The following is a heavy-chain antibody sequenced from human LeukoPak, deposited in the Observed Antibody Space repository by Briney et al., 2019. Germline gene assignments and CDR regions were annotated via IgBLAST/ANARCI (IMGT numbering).Heavy chain of an antibody. D-gene: IGHD4-17*01. CDR1: GGTFSSYA. CDR2: IIPIFGTA. J-gene: IGHJ5*02. CDR3: ARQYTVTTALGLLRWFDP. Sequence: SVKVSCKASGGTFSSYAISWVRQAPGQGLEWMGGIIPIFGTANYAQKFQGRVTITADKSTSTAYMELSSLRSEDTAVYHCARQYTVTTALGLLRWFDPWGQGTLVTVSS. V-gene: IGHV1-69*06.